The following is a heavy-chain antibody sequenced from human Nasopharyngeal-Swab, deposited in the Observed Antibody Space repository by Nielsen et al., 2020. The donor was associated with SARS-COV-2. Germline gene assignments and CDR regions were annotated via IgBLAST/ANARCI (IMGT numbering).Heavy chain of an antibody. Sequence: SGPTLVKPPQTLTLTCTFSGFSLSTSGVGVGWIRQPPGKALEWLALIYWDDDKRYSPSLKSRLTITKDTSKNQVVLTMTNMDPVDTATYYCARWYPFQPYDAFDIWGQGTMVTVSS. D-gene: IGHD6-13*01. V-gene: IGHV2-5*02. CDR2: IYWDDDK. J-gene: IGHJ3*02. CDR1: GFSLSTSGVG. CDR3: ARWYPFQPYDAFDI.